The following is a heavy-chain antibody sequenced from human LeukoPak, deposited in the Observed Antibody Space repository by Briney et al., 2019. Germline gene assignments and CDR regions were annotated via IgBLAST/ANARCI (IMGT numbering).Heavy chain of an antibody. CDR2: IGGGGYST. CDR3: ASCDWGPKYYYYYYGMDV. D-gene: IGHD7-27*01. V-gene: IGHV3-23*01. Sequence: GGSLRLSCAASGFTFSSYAMSWVRQAPGTGLEWVAVIGGGGYSTYYADSVKGRFTISRDNSKNTLSLQMNSLRAEDTAVYYCASCDWGPKYYYYYYGMDVWGQGTTVTVSS. J-gene: IGHJ6*02. CDR1: GFTFSSYA.